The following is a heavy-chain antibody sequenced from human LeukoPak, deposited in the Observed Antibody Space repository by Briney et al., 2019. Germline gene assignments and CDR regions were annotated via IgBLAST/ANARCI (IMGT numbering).Heavy chain of an antibody. CDR1: GFTFSSYG. J-gene: IGHJ4*02. Sequence: GGSLRLSCAASGFTFSSYGMHWVRQAPGKGLEWVAFIRYDGSNKYYADSVRGRFTISRDNSKNTLYLQMNSLRAEDTAVYYCAKNVYRYYDFWSGYYGYFDYWGQGTLVTVSS. V-gene: IGHV3-30*02. CDR3: AKNVYRYYDFWSGYYGYFDY. CDR2: IRYDGSNK. D-gene: IGHD3-3*01.